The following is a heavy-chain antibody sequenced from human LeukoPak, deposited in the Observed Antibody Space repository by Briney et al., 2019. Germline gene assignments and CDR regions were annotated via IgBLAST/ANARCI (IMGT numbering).Heavy chain of an antibody. D-gene: IGHD6-6*01. CDR2: IIPIFGTA. J-gene: IGHJ6*03. Sequence: ASVKVSCKASGYTFTSYGISWVRQAPGQGLEWMGGIIPIFGTANYAQKFQGRVTITADESTSTAYMELSSLRSEDTAVYYCARDSSLSLEGGAARPHYYYYYYMDVWGKGTTVTVSS. CDR1: GYTFTSYG. CDR3: ARDSSLSLEGGAARPHYYYYYYMDV. V-gene: IGHV1-69*13.